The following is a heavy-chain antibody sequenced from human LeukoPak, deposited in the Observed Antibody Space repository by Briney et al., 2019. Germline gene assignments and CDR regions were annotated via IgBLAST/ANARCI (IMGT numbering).Heavy chain of an antibody. D-gene: IGHD3-10*01. V-gene: IGHV3-21*01. CDR2: IIRSSSYI. Sequence: GGPLRLPCAASVFPFSSYSITGARRAPGKGREGVYSIIRSSSYIYYADSVKGRFTISRDNAKTSLYLQMNSLRAEDTAVYYCARASSEGSDWGQGTLVTVSS. J-gene: IGHJ4*02. CDR3: ARASSEGSD. CDR1: VFPFSSYS.